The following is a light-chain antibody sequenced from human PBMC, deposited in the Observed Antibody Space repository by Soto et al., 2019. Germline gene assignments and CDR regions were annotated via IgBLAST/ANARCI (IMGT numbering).Light chain of an antibody. CDR2: EVS. CDR3: SSYTSSSTFPYV. CDR1: SSDVGGYNY. V-gene: IGLV2-14*01. J-gene: IGLJ1*01. Sequence: SALTQPASVSGSPGQSITISCTGTSSDVGGYNYVSWYQQHPGKAPKLMIYEVSNRPSGVSNRFSGSKSGNTASLTISGLQAEDEADYYCSSYTSSSTFPYVFGTGTKVTVL.